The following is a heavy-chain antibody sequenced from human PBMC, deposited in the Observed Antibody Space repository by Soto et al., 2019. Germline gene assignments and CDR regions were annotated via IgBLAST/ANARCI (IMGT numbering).Heavy chain of an antibody. CDR1: GGSISSSNW. V-gene: IGHV4-4*02. Sequence: QVQLQESGPGLVKPSGTLSLTCAVSGGSISSSNWWSWVRQPPGKGLEWIGEIYHSGSTNYNPSHKSRVTISVDKSKNQFSQTLSSVTAADTAVYYCARVGPGPYWYFDLWGRGTLVTVSS. J-gene: IGHJ2*01. CDR3: ARVGPGPYWYFDL. CDR2: IYHSGST. D-gene: IGHD1-26*01.